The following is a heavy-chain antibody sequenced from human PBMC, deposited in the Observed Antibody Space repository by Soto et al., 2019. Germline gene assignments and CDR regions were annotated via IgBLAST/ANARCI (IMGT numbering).Heavy chain of an antibody. V-gene: IGHV1-46*01. J-gene: IGHJ4*02. CDR3: AYDSSGYLDY. Sequence: QVQLVQSGAEVKKPGASVKVSCKASGYTFTSYYMHWVRQAPGQGFEWMGIINPSGGSTSYAQKSQGRVTMTRDTSTSTVYMELSSLRSEDTAVYYCAYDSSGYLDYWGQGTLVTVSS. CDR2: INPSGGST. D-gene: IGHD3-22*01. CDR1: GYTFTSYY.